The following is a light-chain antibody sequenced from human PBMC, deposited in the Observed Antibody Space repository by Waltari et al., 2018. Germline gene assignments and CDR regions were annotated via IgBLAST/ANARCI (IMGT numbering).Light chain of an antibody. CDR2: DVN. Sequence: QSALTQPASVSGSPGQSITISCTGTSSDVGGYNYVSWYQQHPGKAPKLMIYDVNKRPSGVSHRFSGSKSGNTASLTISGLQAEDEADYYCSSFTSSSTWVFGGGTKLTVL. V-gene: IGLV2-14*03. CDR1: SSDVGGYNY. CDR3: SSFTSSSTWV. J-gene: IGLJ3*02.